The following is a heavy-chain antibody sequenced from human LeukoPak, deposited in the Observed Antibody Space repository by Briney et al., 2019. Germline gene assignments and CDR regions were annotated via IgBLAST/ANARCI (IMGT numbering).Heavy chain of an antibody. CDR2: ISHSGST. J-gene: IGHJ4*02. CDR3: ARGFSH. CDR1: GGSFNNYY. V-gene: IGHV4-34*01. Sequence: SETLSLTCAVYGGSFNNYYWSWLRQPPGKGLEWIGEISHSGSTNYNPSLKSRVTVSLDASKNQFSLKLGSVTAADTAVYYCARGFSHWGQGTLVTVSS.